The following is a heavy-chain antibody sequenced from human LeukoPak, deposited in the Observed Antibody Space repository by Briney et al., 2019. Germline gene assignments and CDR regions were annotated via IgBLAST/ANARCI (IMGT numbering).Heavy chain of an antibody. J-gene: IGHJ4*02. CDR1: GFTFSSYS. CDR2: ISSTNNYI. Sequence: GGSLRLSCAASGFTFSSYSMNWVRQAPGKGLEWVSSISSTNNYINDGDSVKGRFTISRDNANNSLYLVMNSLRAEDTAVYYCARYCISASCYASHDYWGQGTLVTVSS. V-gene: IGHV3-21*01. D-gene: IGHD2-2*01. CDR3: ARYCISASCYASHDY.